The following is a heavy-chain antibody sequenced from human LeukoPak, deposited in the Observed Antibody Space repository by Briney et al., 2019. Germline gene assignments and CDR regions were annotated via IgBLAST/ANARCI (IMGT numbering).Heavy chain of an antibody. Sequence: PGGSLRLSCAASGFTFSSYAMSWVRQAPGKGLEGVSAISGSGGSTYYADSVKGRFTISRDNSKNTLYLQMNSLRAEDTAVYYCAKGGRDFWSGLFDYWGQGTLVTVSS. CDR2: ISGSGGST. CDR3: AKGGRDFWSGLFDY. V-gene: IGHV3-23*01. CDR1: GFTFSSYA. J-gene: IGHJ4*02. D-gene: IGHD3-3*01.